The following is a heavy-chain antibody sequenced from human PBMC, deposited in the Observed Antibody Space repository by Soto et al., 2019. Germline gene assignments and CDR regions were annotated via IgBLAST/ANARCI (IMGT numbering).Heavy chain of an antibody. CDR1: GGTFSSYA. D-gene: IGHD3-3*01. CDR2: IIPIFGTA. V-gene: IGHV1-69*13. J-gene: IGHJ4*02. Sequence: ASVKVSCKASGGTFSSYAISWVRQAPGQGLEWMGGIIPIFGTANYAQKFQGRVTITADESTSTAYMELSSLRSEDTAVYYCARALRFLEWLSYWGQGTLVTAPQ. CDR3: ARALRFLEWLSY.